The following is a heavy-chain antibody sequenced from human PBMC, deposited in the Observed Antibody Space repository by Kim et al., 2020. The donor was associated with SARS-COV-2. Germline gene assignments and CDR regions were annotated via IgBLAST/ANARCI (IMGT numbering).Heavy chain of an antibody. J-gene: IGHJ4*02. D-gene: IGHD3-22*01. Sequence: PSLKSRVTISVDTSKNQFSLKLSSVTAADTAVYYCARLGDYYDSSGHDYWGQGTLVTVSS. CDR3: ARLGDYYDSSGHDY. V-gene: IGHV4-39*01.